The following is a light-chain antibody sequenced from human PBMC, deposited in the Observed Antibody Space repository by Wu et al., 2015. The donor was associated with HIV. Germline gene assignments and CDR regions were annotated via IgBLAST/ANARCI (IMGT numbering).Light chain of an antibody. CDR1: QSVSSSY. V-gene: IGKV3-20*01. Sequence: EIVLTQSPGTLSLSPGERATLSCRASQSVSSSYLAWYQQRPGQAPRLLIYGASSRATGIPDRFSGSGSGTDFTLTISRLEPEDFAVYYCQQYGSSVITFGQGHDWR. J-gene: IGKJ5*01. CDR3: QQYGSSVIT. CDR2: GAS.